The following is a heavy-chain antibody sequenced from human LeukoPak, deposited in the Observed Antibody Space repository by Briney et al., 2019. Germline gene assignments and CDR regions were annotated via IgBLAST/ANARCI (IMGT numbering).Heavy chain of an antibody. V-gene: IGHV1-2*02. CDR1: GYTFTGYY. CDR2: INPNSGGT. D-gene: IGHD4-17*01. Sequence: ASVKVSCKASGYTFTGYYMHWVRQAPGQGLEWMGWINPNSGGTNYAQKFQGRVTMTRDTPISTAYMELSRLRSDDTAVYYCARGYGDYGAFDIWGQGTMVTVPS. CDR3: ARGYGDYGAFDI. J-gene: IGHJ3*02.